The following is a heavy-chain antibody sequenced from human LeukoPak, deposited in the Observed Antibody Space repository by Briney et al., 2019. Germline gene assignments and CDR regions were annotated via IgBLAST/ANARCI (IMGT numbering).Heavy chain of an antibody. V-gene: IGHV1-18*01. CDR2: INTYNGNT. CDR3: ARRRGSYGGNFDY. Sequence: ASVKVSCKASSYTFTDYDINWVRQAPGQGLEWMGWINTYNGNTNSVQKLQGRVTMTTDTSTSTAYMELRGLRSDDTAVYYCARRRGSYGGNFDYWGQGTLVTVSS. J-gene: IGHJ4*02. CDR1: SYTFTDYD. D-gene: IGHD1-26*01.